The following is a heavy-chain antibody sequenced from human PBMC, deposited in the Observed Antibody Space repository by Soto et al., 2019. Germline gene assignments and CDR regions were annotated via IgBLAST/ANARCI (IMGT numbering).Heavy chain of an antibody. CDR1: GGSISSYY. CDR3: ARLLVNYGDYVTLDY. Sequence: SETLSLTCTVSGGSISSYYWSWLRQPPGKGLEWIGYIYYSGSTNYNPSLKSRVTISVDTSKNQFSLKLSSVTAADTAVYYCARLLVNYGDYVTLDYWGQGTLVTVS. CDR2: IYYSGST. D-gene: IGHD4-17*01. J-gene: IGHJ4*02. V-gene: IGHV4-59*08.